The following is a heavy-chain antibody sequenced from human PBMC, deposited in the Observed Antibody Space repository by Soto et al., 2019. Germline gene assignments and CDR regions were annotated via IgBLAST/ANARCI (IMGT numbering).Heavy chain of an antibody. V-gene: IGHV3-11*06. Sequence: QVQLVESGGGLVKPGGSLRLSCAASGFTFNDHYMTWIRQAPGKGLEWVSFISSDSIYTNSADSVKGRFTISRDNAKNLLYLQMSSPRVEDTAVYYCARDSTGSGLDYGMDVWGQGTTVAVSS. CDR2: ISSDSIYT. CDR3: ARDSTGSGLDYGMDV. CDR1: GFTFNDHY. D-gene: IGHD3-10*01. J-gene: IGHJ6*02.